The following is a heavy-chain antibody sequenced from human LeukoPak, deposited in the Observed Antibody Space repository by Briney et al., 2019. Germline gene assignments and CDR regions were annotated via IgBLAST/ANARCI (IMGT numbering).Heavy chain of an antibody. V-gene: IGHV4-59*11. CDR1: GGSINTHY. Sequence: SETLSLTCTVSGGSINTHYWSWIRQPPGKGLEWIGNIFYSGSTNYNPSLKSRVTISVDTSKNQFSLKLSSVTAADTAVYYCATGRSGCSSTSCYAGGLYYFDYWGQGTLVTVSS. CDR2: IFYSGST. D-gene: IGHD2-2*01. CDR3: ATGRSGCSSTSCYAGGLYYFDY. J-gene: IGHJ4*02.